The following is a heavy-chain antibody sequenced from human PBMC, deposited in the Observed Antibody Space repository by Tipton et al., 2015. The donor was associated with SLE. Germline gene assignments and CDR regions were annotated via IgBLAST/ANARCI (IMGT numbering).Heavy chain of an antibody. CDR1: GFSFSSHW. CDR3: ARDLRNVLGGDYFDY. J-gene: IGHJ4*02. D-gene: IGHD3-3*02. CDR2: IKQDGSEK. Sequence: SLRLSCAASGFSFSSHWMSWVRQAPGKGLEWVAKIKQDGSEKYYVDSVKGRFTISRDNAKNSLYLQMNSLRVEDTAVYYCARDLRNVLGGDYFDYWGQGTLVTVSS. V-gene: IGHV3-7*01.